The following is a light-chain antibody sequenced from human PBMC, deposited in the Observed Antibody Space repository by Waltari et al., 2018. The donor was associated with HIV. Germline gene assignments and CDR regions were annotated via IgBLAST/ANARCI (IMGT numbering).Light chain of an antibody. J-gene: IGLJ2*01. CDR3: CSYAGSDVV. V-gene: IGLV2-23*02. CDR2: EVS. Sequence: QSALTQPASVSGSPGQSITISCTGTSSDVGSYNLVSWYHQHPGKAPKLMIYEVSKRPSGVSNRFSGSKSGNTASLTISGLQAEDEADYYCCSYAGSDVVFGGGTKLTVL. CDR1: SSDVGSYNL.